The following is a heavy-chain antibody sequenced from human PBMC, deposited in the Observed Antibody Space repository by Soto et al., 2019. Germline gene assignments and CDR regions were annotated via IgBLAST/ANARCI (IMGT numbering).Heavy chain of an antibody. CDR3: ARSTDYYFWSGYYRTLDY. CDR1: GGTFSSYA. V-gene: IGHV1-69*06. J-gene: IGHJ4*02. Sequence: QVQLVQSGAEVKKPGSSVKVSCKASGGTFSSYAISWVRQAPGQGLEWMGGIIPIFGTANYAQKFQGRVTITADKSTSTAYMELSSLRSEDTAVYYCARSTDYYFWSGYYRTLDYWGQGTLVTVSS. D-gene: IGHD3-3*01. CDR2: IIPIFGTA.